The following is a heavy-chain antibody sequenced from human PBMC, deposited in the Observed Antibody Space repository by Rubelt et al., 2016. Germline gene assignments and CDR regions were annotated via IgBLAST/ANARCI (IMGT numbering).Heavy chain of an antibody. V-gene: IGHV4-4*07. CDR1: NNYY. CDR2: IYTSGST. CDR3: ARASSGSPRFGFDY. J-gene: IGHJ4*02. Sequence: NNYYWTWIRQPAGKGLEWIGRIYTSGSTTYNPSLKTRVTMSVDASNNQVSLRLSSVTAADTAVYYCARASSGSPRFGFDYWGQGTLVTVSS. D-gene: IGHD6-25*01.